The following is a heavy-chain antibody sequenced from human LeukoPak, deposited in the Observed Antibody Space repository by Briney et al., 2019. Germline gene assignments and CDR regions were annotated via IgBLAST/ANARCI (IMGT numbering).Heavy chain of an antibody. Sequence: SETLSLTCTVSGGSISSSSYYWGWISQPPGKGLEWIGSIYYSGSTYYNPSLKSRVTISVDTSKNQFSLKLSSVTAADTAVYYCARHGDGYFDLGYYYYMDVWGKGTTVTVSS. CDR3: ARHGDGYFDLGYYYYMDV. D-gene: IGHD3-9*01. CDR2: IYYSGST. J-gene: IGHJ6*03. V-gene: IGHV4-39*01. CDR1: GGSISSSSYY.